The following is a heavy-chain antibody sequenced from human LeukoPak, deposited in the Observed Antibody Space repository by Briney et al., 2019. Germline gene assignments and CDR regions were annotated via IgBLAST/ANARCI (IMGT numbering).Heavy chain of an antibody. CDR3: ARGSTWGGDY. D-gene: IGHD3-16*01. CDR2: TKPDGSER. J-gene: IGHJ4*02. Sequence: PGGSLRLSCAVSGFTFSTFWMSWVRQAPGKGLEWVATTKPDGSERYHVDSVKGRFTISRDNAKSLLYLQMSSLRAEDTAVYYCARGSTWGGDYWGQGTLVTVSS. V-gene: IGHV3-7*05. CDR1: GFTFSTFW.